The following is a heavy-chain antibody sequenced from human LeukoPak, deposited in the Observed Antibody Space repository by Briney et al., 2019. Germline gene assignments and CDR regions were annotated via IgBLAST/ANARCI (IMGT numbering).Heavy chain of an antibody. V-gene: IGHV3-21*04. CDR3: ARDRLVSGSYLGY. CDR2: ISSSSSYI. D-gene: IGHD1-26*01. Sequence: GGSLRLSCAASGFTFSSYSMNWVRQAPGKGLEWVSSISSSSSYIYYADSVKGRFTISRDHSKNTLYLQMNTLRAEDTAVYYCARDRLVSGSYLGYWGQGTLVTVSS. CDR1: GFTFSSYS. J-gene: IGHJ4*02.